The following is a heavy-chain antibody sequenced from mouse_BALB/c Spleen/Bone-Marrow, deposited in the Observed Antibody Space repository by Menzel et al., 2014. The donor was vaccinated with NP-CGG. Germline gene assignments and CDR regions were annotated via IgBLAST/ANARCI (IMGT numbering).Heavy chain of an antibody. Sequence: EVKLVESGGGLVQPGGSLKLSCAASGFDFSRYWMSWVRQAPGKGLEWIGEINPDSSTINYTPSLKDKFIISRDNAKNPLYLQMSKVRSEDTALYYCAPNWDRWFAYWGQGTLVTVSA. J-gene: IGHJ3*01. V-gene: IGHV4-1*02. CDR2: INPDSSTI. CDR1: GFDFSRYW. CDR3: APNWDRWFAY. D-gene: IGHD4-1*01.